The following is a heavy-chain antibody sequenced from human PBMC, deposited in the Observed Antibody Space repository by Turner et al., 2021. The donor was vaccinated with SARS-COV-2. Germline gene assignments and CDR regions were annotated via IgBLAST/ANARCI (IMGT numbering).Heavy chain of an antibody. CDR3: ARDDPLGGMDV. Sequence: EVQLVETGGGLIQPGGSLRLSCAASGFTVSSNYMSWVSQAPGKWLEWVSLIYGGGSTYYADSVKGRFTISRDNPKNTLYLQMNSLRAEDTAVYYCARDDPLGGMDVWGQGTTVTVSS. CDR2: IYGGGST. CDR1: GFTVSSNY. J-gene: IGHJ6*02. V-gene: IGHV3-53*02.